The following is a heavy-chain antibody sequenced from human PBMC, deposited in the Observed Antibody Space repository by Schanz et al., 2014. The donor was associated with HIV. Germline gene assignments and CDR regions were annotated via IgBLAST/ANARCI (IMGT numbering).Heavy chain of an antibody. Sequence: QVQLVESGGGVVQPGRSLRLSCAASGFTFSSYGMHWVRQAPGKGLEWVSSISTSGYIYYADSVKGRFTISRDNSKNTLYLQMNSLRVEDTAVYYCANEEVPNAYWGQGTLVTVSS. D-gene: IGHD2-8*01. CDR3: ANEEVPNAY. J-gene: IGHJ4*02. V-gene: IGHV3-NL1*01. CDR2: ISTSGYI. CDR1: GFTFSSYG.